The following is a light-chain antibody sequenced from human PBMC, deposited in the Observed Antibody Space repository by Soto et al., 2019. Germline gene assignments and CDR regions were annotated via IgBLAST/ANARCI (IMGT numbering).Light chain of an antibody. CDR3: QQYGYLIT. Sequence: EIVLTQSPGTLSLSPGERVTLSCRASQSVSSSYLAWYQQKPGQAPRLLIYGASSRATGIPDRFSGSGSGTDFTLTISRLETEDFAVYYCQQYGYLITFGQGTRLDIX. V-gene: IGKV3-20*01. CDR2: GAS. J-gene: IGKJ5*01. CDR1: QSVSSSY.